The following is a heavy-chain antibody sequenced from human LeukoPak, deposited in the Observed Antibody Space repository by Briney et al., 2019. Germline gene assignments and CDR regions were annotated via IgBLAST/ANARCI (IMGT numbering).Heavy chain of an antibody. Sequence: LGGSLRLSCAASGFTFSNAWMSWVRQAPGKGMEWVGRIKSKTDGSTTDYAAPVKGRFTISRDDSKNTLYLQMSSLKTEDTAVYYCTTVVVSYSTPTRFDPWGQGTLVTVSS. CDR3: TTVVVSYSTPTRFDP. D-gene: IGHD6-13*01. CDR1: GFTFSNAW. J-gene: IGHJ5*02. CDR2: IKSKTDGSTT. V-gene: IGHV3-15*01.